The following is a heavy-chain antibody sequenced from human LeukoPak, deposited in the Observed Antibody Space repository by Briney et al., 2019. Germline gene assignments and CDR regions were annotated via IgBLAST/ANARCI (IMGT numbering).Heavy chain of an antibody. V-gene: IGHV1-18*01. J-gene: IGHJ4*02. CDR2: ISAYNGNT. D-gene: IGHD1-26*01. CDR1: GYTFTSYG. CDR3: ARDLTSIVGAKGKDY. Sequence: ASVKVSCKASGYTFTSYGISWVRQAPGQGLEWMGWISAYNGNTNYAQKLRGRVTMTTDTSTSTAYMELRSLRSDDTAVYYCARDLTSIVGAKGKDYWGQGTLVTVSS.